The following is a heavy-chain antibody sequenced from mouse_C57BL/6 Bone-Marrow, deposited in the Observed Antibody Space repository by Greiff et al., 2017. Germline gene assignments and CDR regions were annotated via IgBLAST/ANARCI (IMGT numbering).Heavy chain of an antibody. D-gene: IGHD3-3*01. V-gene: IGHV1-63*01. CDR2: IYPGGGYT. Sequence: VQLQQSGAELVRPGTSVKMSCKASGYTFTNYWIGWAKQRPGHGLEWIGDIYPGGGYTNYNEKFKGKATLTADKSSSTAYMQFSSLTSEDSAVYYCARGCRLYYWGQGTTLTVSS. J-gene: IGHJ2*01. CDR3: ARGCRLYY. CDR1: GYTFTNYW.